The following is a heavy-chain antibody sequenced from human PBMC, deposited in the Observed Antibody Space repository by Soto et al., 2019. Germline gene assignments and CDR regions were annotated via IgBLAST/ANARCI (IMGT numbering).Heavy chain of an antibody. V-gene: IGHV5-51*01. Sequence: PGESLKISCKGSGYTFNNYWIGWVRQMPGKGLEWIGIIYPGKSTTRYSPSFQGQVTMSADKSISTAYLQWSSLKASDTAMYYCARRGGSSSDYYYGMDVWGQGTTVTVSS. CDR2: IYPGKSTT. CDR3: ARRGGSSSDYYYGMDV. CDR1: GYTFNNYW. J-gene: IGHJ6*02. D-gene: IGHD6-6*01.